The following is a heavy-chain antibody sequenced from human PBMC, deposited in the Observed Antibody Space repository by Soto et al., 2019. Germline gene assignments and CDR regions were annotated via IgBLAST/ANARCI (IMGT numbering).Heavy chain of an antibody. J-gene: IGHJ6*02. CDR2: IWYDGSNK. Sequence: QVQLVESGGGVVQPGRSLRLSCAASGFTFTKYGMHWVRQAPGKGLEWVAVIWYDGSNKYDVDSVKGRFTSSSDNSKKTPYLQMIDQRADDTAVYYCGRDRYCSGETCSGDWDYDCEMDVWGQGTTVTVSS. D-gene: IGHD2-15*01. CDR3: GRDRYCSGETCSGDWDYDCEMDV. V-gene: IGHV3-33*01. CDR1: GFTFTKYG.